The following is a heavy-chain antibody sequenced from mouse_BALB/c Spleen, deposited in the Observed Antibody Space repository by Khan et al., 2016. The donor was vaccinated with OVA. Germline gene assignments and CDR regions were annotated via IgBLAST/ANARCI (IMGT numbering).Heavy chain of an antibody. CDR2: IWGDGST. Sequence: QVQLKESGPGLVVPSQSLSITCTVSGFSLTRYGVNWVRQPPGKGLEWLGVIWGDGSTNYHSTLKSRLIISKDNSKSQVFLKLNSLQTDDTATYYCAKFTPDYYSMDYWGQGTSVTVSS. CDR1: GFSLTRYG. CDR3: AKFTPDYYSMDY. D-gene: IGHD1-1*01. J-gene: IGHJ4*01. V-gene: IGHV2-3*01.